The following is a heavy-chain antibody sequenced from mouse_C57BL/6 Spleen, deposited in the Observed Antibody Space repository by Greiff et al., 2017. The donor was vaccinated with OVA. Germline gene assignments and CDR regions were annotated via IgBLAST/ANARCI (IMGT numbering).Heavy chain of an antibody. J-gene: IGHJ4*01. Sequence: EVHLVASGGGLVQPGGSLSLSCAASGFTFTDYYMSWVRQPPGKALEWLGFIRNKANGYTTEYSASVKGRFTISRDNSQSILYLQMNALRAEDSATYYCARRTGTGAMDYWGQGTSVTVSS. CDR1: GFTFTDYY. CDR2: IRNKANGYTT. V-gene: IGHV7-3*01. CDR3: ARRTGTGAMDY. D-gene: IGHD4-1*01.